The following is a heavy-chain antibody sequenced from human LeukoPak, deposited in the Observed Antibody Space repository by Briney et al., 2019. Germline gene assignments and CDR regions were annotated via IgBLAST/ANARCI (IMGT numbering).Heavy chain of an antibody. D-gene: IGHD3-22*01. V-gene: IGHV4-30-2*01. CDR1: GSSISSGGYS. CDR3: ARVLYSSGYYRTKQTPAFDY. CDR2: IYHSGST. Sequence: PSQTLSLTCAVAGSSISSGGYSLSWIRQPPGKGLEWIVYIYHSGSTYYNPSLKSRVTISVDRSKNQFSLKLSSVTAADTAVYYCARVLYSSGYYRTKQTPAFDYWGQGTLVTVSS. J-gene: IGHJ4*02.